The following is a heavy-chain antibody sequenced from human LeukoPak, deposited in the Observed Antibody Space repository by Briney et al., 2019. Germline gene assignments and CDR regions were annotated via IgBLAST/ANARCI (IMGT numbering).Heavy chain of an antibody. CDR3: ARLRPLLDVGRGFYYHALDS. CDR1: GGSITSYY. Sequence: SETLSLTCAISGGSITSYYWSWIRQAPGKGLEWIGFIYYSGGSTNYTPSLRSRVTISVDTSKNQSSLRLNSVTAADTGVYYCARLRPLLDVGRGFYYHALDSWGEGTIVTVSS. D-gene: IGHD5-12*01. CDR2: IYYSGGST. J-gene: IGHJ3*02. V-gene: IGHV4-59*08.